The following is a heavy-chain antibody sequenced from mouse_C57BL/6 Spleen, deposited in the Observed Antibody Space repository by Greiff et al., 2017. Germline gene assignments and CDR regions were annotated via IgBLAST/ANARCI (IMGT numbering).Heavy chain of an antibody. CDR2: IDPEDGET. CDR3: ARIPNTTVVATDYAMDY. V-gene: IGHV14-2*01. J-gene: IGHJ4*01. CDR1: GFNIKDYY. D-gene: IGHD1-1*01. Sequence: VQLQQSGAELVKPGASVKLSCTASGFNIKDYYMHWVKQRTEQGLEWIGRIDPEDGETKYAPNFQGKATITADTSSNTAYLQLSSLTSEDTAVDYYARIPNTTVVATDYAMDYWGQGTSVTVSS.